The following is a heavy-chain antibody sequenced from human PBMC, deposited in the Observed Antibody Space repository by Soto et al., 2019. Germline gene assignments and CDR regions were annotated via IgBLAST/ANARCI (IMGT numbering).Heavy chain of an antibody. CDR1: GFTFSSYA. Sequence: HPGGSLRLSCAASGFTFSSYAMHWVRQAPGKGLEWVAVISYDGSNKYYADSVKGRFTISRDNSKNTLYLQMNSLRAEDTAVYYCERDQPDSSGYLFYYYGMDVWGQGTTVTVSS. J-gene: IGHJ6*02. D-gene: IGHD3-22*01. CDR2: ISYDGSNK. CDR3: ERDQPDSSGYLFYYYGMDV. V-gene: IGHV3-30-3*01.